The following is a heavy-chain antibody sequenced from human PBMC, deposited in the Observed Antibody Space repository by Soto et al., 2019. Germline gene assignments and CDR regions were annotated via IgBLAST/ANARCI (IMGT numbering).Heavy chain of an antibody. V-gene: IGHV3-21*01. CDR2: ISSSSSYI. J-gene: IGHJ3*02. CDR1: GFTFSSYS. D-gene: IGHD4-17*01. CDR3: ARSPLSTVTTLPDGAFDI. Sequence: PGGSLRLSCAASGFTFSSYSMNWVRQAPGKGLEWVSSISSSSSYIYYADSVKGRFTISRDNAKNSLYLQMNSLRAEDTAVYYCARSPLSTVTTLPDGAFDIWGQGTMVTVSS.